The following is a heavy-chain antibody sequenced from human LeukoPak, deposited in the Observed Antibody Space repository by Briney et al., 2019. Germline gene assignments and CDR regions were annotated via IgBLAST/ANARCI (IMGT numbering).Heavy chain of an antibody. V-gene: IGHV1-69*05. CDR3: ARGPVYCSSTSCYGTYFDY. D-gene: IGHD2-2*01. J-gene: IGHJ4*02. Sequence: ASVKVSCKASGCTFSSYAISWVRQAPGQGLEWMGGIIPIFGTANYAQKFQGRVTITTDESTSTAYMELSSLRSEDTAVYYCARGPVYCSSTSCYGTYFDYWGQGTLVTVSS. CDR2: IIPIFGTA. CDR1: GCTFSSYA.